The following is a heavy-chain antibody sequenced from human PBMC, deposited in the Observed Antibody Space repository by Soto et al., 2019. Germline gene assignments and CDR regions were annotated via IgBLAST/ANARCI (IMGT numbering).Heavy chain of an antibody. V-gene: IGHV4-59*01. CDR3: AREASSSWKWFDP. Sequence: QVQLQESGPGLVKPSETLSLTCTVSGGSISSYYWNWIRQPPGKGLEWIGYVYYTGDTSYSPSLKSRVTISVDTSKNQFSLKLSYVTAADTAVYYCAREASSSWKWFDPWGQGTLVTGSS. CDR2: VYYTGDT. J-gene: IGHJ5*02. CDR1: GGSISSYY. D-gene: IGHD6-13*01.